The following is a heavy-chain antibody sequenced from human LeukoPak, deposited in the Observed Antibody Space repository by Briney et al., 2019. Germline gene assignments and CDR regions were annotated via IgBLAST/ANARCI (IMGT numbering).Heavy chain of an antibody. J-gene: IGHJ4*02. CDR3: ARESVSYSSSWYFDY. CDR2: INHSGST. CDR1: GGSFSGYY. D-gene: IGHD6-13*01. Sequence: SETLSLTCAVYGGSFSGYYWSWIRQPPGKGLEWIGEINHSGSTNYNPSLKSRVTISVDTSKNQFSLKLSSVTAVDTAVYYCARESVSYSSSWYFDYWGQGTLVTVSS. V-gene: IGHV4-34*01.